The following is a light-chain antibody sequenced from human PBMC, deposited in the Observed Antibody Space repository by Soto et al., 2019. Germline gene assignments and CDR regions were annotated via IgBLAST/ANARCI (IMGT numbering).Light chain of an antibody. J-gene: IGKJ1*01. V-gene: IGKV3-20*01. CDR1: QRVSSRY. Sequence: IVLTQSPGTLSLSPGDGATLSCRASQRVSSRYLAWYQQKPGQAPRLLIYGASDRTTGTPDRFSGSGSGTDFTLTISRLEPEDFAVYYCQQYGSSETFGQRTKVDIK. CDR2: GAS. CDR3: QQYGSSET.